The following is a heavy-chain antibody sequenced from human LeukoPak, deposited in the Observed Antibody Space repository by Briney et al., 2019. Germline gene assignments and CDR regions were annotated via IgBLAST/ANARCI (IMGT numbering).Heavy chain of an antibody. V-gene: IGHV1-2*02. CDR1: GDIFTGSF. Sequence: GASVKVSCKASGDIFTGSFIHWVRQAPGQGLEWMGWINSNTGGTKFAQKFQGRVTMTRDTSINTAYMELSSLRSEDTAVYYCARGPNKSDGGNSGSAWFDPWGQGTLVTVSS. CDR3: ARGPNKSDGGNSGSAWFDP. D-gene: IGHD4-23*01. J-gene: IGHJ5*02. CDR2: INSNTGGT.